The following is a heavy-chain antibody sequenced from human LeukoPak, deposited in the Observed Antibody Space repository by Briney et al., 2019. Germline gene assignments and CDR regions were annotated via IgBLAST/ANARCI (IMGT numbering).Heavy chain of an antibody. V-gene: IGHV4-59*08. J-gene: IGHJ4*02. Sequence: SETLSLTCTVSGGSISSYYWSWIRQPPGKGPEWIGYIYYSGSTNYNPSLKSRVTISVDTSKNQFSLKPSSVTAADTAVYYCARRGVVTAFDYWGQGTLVTVSS. CDR2: IYYSGST. D-gene: IGHD2-21*02. CDR3: ARRGVVTAFDY. CDR1: GGSISSYY.